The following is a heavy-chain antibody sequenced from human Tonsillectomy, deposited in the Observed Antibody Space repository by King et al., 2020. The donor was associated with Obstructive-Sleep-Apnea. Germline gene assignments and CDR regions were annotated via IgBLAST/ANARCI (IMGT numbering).Heavy chain of an antibody. CDR3: AKSEMATISLSDY. CDR1: GFTFDDYA. J-gene: IGHJ4*02. V-gene: IGHV3-9*01. Sequence: VQLVESGGGLVQPGRSLRLSCAASGFTFDDYAMHWVRQAPGKGLEWVSGISWNSGSIGYADSVKGRFTISRDNAKNSLYLQMNSLRAEDTALYYCAKSEMATISLSDYWGQGTLVTVSS. CDR2: ISWNSGSI. D-gene: IGHD5-24*01.